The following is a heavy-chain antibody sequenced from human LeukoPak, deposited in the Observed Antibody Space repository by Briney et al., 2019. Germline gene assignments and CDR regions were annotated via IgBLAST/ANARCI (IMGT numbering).Heavy chain of an antibody. V-gene: IGHV4-34*01. CDR2: INHSGST. CDR3: ARGERRGAYYYYGMDV. Sequence: SETLSLTCAVYGGSFSGYYWSWIRQPPGRGLEWIGEINHSGSTNYNPSLKSRVTISVDTSKNQFSLKLSSVTAADTAVYYCARGERRGAYYYYGMDVWGQGTTVTVSS. D-gene: IGHD5-24*01. J-gene: IGHJ6*02. CDR1: GGSFSGYY.